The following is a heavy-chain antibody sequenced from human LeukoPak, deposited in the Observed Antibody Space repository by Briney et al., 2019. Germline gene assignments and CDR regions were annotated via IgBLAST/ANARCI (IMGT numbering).Heavy chain of an antibody. D-gene: IGHD3-10*01. CDR1: GFTFSSYD. J-gene: IGHJ6*03. V-gene: IGHV3-13*01. Sequence: GGSLRLSCAASGFTFSSYDMHWVRHATGKGLEWVSAIGTADDTYYPGSVKGRFTISRDNSKNTLYLQMNSLRAEDTAVYYCARGSGPYYNYMDVWGKGTTVTVSS. CDR2: IGTADDT. CDR3: ARGSGPYYNYMDV.